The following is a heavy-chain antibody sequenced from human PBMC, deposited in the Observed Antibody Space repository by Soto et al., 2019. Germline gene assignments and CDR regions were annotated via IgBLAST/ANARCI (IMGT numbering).Heavy chain of an antibody. Sequence: EVQLLESGGGLVQPGGSLRLSCAASGFTFSSYAMSWVRQAPGKGLEWVSAISSSGSSTYYADSVKGRFTISRDNSKNTLYLEMTSLGAEDTAVYYCATDTSTWYGGLDYYAMDVWGQGTRVTVS. V-gene: IGHV3-23*01. D-gene: IGHD6-13*01. CDR1: GFTFSSYA. CDR3: ATDTSTWYGGLDYYAMDV. J-gene: IGHJ6*02. CDR2: ISSSGSST.